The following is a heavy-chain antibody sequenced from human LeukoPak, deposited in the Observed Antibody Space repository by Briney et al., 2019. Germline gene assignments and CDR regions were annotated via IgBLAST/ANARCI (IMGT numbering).Heavy chain of an antibody. Sequence: SVKVSCKASGYTFSGYYMHWVRQAPGQGLEWMGGIIPIFGTANYAQKFQGRVTITADESTSTAYMELSSLRSEDTAVYYCARAPRGYCSGGSCFDSWGQGTLVTVSS. CDR2: IIPIFGTA. CDR1: GYTFSGYY. V-gene: IGHV1-69*13. D-gene: IGHD2-15*01. CDR3: ARAPRGYCSGGSCFDS. J-gene: IGHJ4*02.